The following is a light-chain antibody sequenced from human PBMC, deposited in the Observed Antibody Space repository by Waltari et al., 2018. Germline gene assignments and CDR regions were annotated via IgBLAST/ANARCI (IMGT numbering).Light chain of an antibody. CDR3: QQYGSSPLS. CDR2: GGS. V-gene: IGKV3-20*01. Sequence: ESVLTQSPGTLSLSPGERATLSCRASQSISSYLAWYQQKPGQAPRRLIYGGSSRATGIPDRFSGSGSGTDFTLTISRLEPEDFAVYYCQQYGSSPLSFGGGTKVEIK. CDR1: QSISSY. J-gene: IGKJ4*01.